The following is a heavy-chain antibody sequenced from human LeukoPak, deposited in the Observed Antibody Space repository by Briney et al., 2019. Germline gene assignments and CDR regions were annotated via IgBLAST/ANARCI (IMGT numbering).Heavy chain of an antibody. V-gene: IGHV1-18*01. J-gene: IGHJ3*02. CDR1: GFSFPSYG. CDR2: ITAYDGDT. D-gene: IGHD1-1*01. Sequence: GASVKVSCKASGFSFPSYGISWVRQAPGQGLEWIGWITAYDGDTNYAEKFEGRVTMATDTSTSTASMELWSLRSDDTAIYYCARDYQLPSGSDVFDIWGQGTVVTVSS. CDR3: ARDYQLPSGSDVFDI.